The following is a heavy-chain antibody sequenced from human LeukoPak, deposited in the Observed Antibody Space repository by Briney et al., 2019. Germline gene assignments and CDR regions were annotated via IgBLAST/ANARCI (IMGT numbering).Heavy chain of an antibody. CDR1: GGTFSSYA. CDR3: ARGCRRNYDILTGYYQPFDY. J-gene: IGHJ4*02. V-gene: IGHV1-69*10. D-gene: IGHD3-9*01. CDR2: IIPILGIA. Sequence: ASVKVSCKASGGTFSSYAISWVRQAPGQGLEWMGRIIPILGIANYAQKFQGRVTITTDESTSTAYMELSSLRSEDTAVYYCARGCRRNYDILTGYYQPFDYWGQGTLVTVSS.